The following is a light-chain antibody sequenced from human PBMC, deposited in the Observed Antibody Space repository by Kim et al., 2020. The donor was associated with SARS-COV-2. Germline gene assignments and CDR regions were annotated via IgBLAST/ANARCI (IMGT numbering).Light chain of an antibody. CDR1: NIGSKN. J-gene: IGLJ2*01. V-gene: IGLV3-9*01. CDR3: QVWDSSVV. Sequence: SYELTQPLSVLVALGQTARITCGGNNIGSKNVHWYQQKPGQAPVLVIYRDSNRPSGIPERFSGSNSGNTATLTISRAQAGDEADYYCQVWDSSVVFGGGTQLTVL. CDR2: RDS.